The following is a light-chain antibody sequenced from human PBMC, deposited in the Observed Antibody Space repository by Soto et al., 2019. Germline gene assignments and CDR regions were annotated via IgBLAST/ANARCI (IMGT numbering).Light chain of an antibody. J-gene: IGKJ1*01. CDR1: QSVLYSSNNKNY. Sequence: DIVMTQSPDSLTVSLGERATINCKSSQSVLYSSNNKNYLAWYQQKPEQPPKLLIYWASTRESGVPDRFGGSGSGTDFTLTISSLQAEDVAVYYCQKYYYTPVAFGHGTKVEIK. CDR3: QKYYYTPVA. V-gene: IGKV4-1*01. CDR2: WAS.